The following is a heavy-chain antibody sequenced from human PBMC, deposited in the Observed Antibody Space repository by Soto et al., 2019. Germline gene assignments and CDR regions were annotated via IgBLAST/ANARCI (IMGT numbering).Heavy chain of an antibody. CDR1: GVSFNNNG. CDR3: ARLVCYGAGSYSQVGIEA. V-gene: IGHV1-69*19. CDR2: VSPPVRSS. Sequence: QVQLVQSGAEVKKPGSSVKVSCKTSGVSFNNNGIGWVRQAPGHGLEWMGGVSPPVRSSNYARTNQGRISTAEDALTRTGQIELSSQTSEDTAQCYCARLVCYGAGSYSQVGIEAWGQETSFTATS. D-gene: IGHD3-10*01. J-gene: IGHJ6*02.